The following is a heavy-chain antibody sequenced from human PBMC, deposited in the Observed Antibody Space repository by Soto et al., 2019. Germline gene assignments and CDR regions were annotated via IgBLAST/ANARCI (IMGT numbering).Heavy chain of an antibody. D-gene: IGHD6-19*01. V-gene: IGHV1-69*01. J-gene: IGHJ5*02. Sequence: QVQLVQSGAEVKKPGSSVKVSCKASGGTFSSYAISWVRQAPGQGLEWMGGIIPIFGTANYAQKFQGRVTITADESTITAYIELSSLRSEATAVYYCAADSSVTPLWFDPWGQGTLVTVSS. CDR1: GGTFSSYA. CDR3: AADSSVTPLWFDP. CDR2: IIPIFGTA.